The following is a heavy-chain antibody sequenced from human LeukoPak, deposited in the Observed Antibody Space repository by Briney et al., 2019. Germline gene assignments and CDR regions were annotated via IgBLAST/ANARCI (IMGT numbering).Heavy chain of an antibody. V-gene: IGHV4-34*01. Sequence: SETLSLTCAVYGGSFSGYYRSWIRQPPGKGLEWIGEINHSGSTNYNPSLKSRVTISVDTSKNQFSLKLSSVTAADTAVYYCASLPSGSSWTGWFDPWGQGTLVTVSS. CDR2: INHSGST. D-gene: IGHD6-13*01. J-gene: IGHJ5*02. CDR3: ASLPSGSSWTGWFDP. CDR1: GGSFSGYY.